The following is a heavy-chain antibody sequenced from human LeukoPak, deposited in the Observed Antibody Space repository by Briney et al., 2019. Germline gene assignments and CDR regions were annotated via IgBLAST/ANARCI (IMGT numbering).Heavy chain of an antibody. Sequence: SVKVSCKASGGTFSSYAISWVRQAPGQGLEWMGGILPIFGTANYAQKFQGRVTITTDESTSTAYMELSSLRSEDTAVYYCASISPYCSGGSCQVGAFDIWGQGTMVTVSS. CDR2: ILPIFGTA. V-gene: IGHV1-69*05. J-gene: IGHJ3*02. CDR1: GGTFSSYA. CDR3: ASISPYCSGGSCQVGAFDI. D-gene: IGHD2-15*01.